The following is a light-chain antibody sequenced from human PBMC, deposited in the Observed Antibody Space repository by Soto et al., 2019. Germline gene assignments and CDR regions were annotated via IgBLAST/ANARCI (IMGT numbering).Light chain of an antibody. Sequence: RVSVEFAGSRFVSQGKRATLSCRASQSVSSNLAWYQQKPGQAPRLLIYGASTRATGIPARFSGSGSGTEFTLTISSLQSEDFAVYYCQQYVNWPPWTFGQGTKVDIK. CDR3: QQYVNWPPWT. V-gene: IGKV3-15*01. CDR2: GAS. J-gene: IGKJ1*01. CDR1: QSVSSN.